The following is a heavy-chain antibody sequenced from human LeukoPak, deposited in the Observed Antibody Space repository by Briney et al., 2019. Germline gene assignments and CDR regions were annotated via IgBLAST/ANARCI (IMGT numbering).Heavy chain of an antibody. CDR3: ARDPRWLTPDCTSTSCYENYFDP. J-gene: IGHJ5*02. V-gene: IGHV4-38-2*02. D-gene: IGHD2-2*01. Sequence: PSETLSLTCGVSGYSISSGYQWAWIRQSPGKGLEWIGSIDHSGSAHYNPSLKIRVTISVETSKNQFSLNMYSVTAADTAVYYCARDPRWLTPDCTSTSCYENYFDPWGQGTLVTVSS. CDR2: IDHSGSA. CDR1: GYSISSGYQ.